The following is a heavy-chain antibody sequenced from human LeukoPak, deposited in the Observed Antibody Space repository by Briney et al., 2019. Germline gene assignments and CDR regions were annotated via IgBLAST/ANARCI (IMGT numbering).Heavy chain of an antibody. J-gene: IGHJ4*02. Sequence: PGGSLRLSCAASGLTFSSYWMHWVRQAPGKGLVWVSRINGDGSSTSYADSVKGRFTISRDNAKNTLYLQMNSLRAEDTAVYYCASDIPFDYWGQGALVTVSS. CDR1: GLTFSSYW. V-gene: IGHV3-74*01. D-gene: IGHD2-2*02. CDR3: ASDIPFDY. CDR2: INGDGSST.